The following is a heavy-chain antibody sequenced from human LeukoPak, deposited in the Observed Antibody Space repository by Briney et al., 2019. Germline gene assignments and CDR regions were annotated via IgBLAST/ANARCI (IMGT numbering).Heavy chain of an antibody. J-gene: IGHJ3*02. CDR1: GDSVSSYSAA. CDR2: TYYRSKWYK. CDR3: ARDKYWAFDI. V-gene: IGHV6-1*01. Sequence: SQTLSLTCAISGDSVSSYSAAWNWIRQSPSRGLEWLGRTYYRSKWYKDYPVSVKSRITLNPDTSKNHFSLQLNSVTPEDTAVYYCARDKYWAFDIWGQGTMVTVSS. D-gene: IGHD2/OR15-2a*01.